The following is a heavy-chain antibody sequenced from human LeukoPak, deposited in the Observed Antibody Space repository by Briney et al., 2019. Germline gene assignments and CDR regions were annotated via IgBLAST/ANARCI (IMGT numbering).Heavy chain of an antibody. CDR2: IYYSGST. CDR3: ARDHGDYADY. D-gene: IGHD4-17*01. V-gene: IGHV4-59*01. J-gene: IGHJ4*02. CDR1: GGSISSYY. Sequence: SETLSLTCTVSGGSISSYYRSWIRQPPGKGLEWIGYIYYSGSTNYNPSLKSRVTISVDTSKNQFSLKLSSVTAADTAVYYCARDHGDYADYWGQGTLVTVSS.